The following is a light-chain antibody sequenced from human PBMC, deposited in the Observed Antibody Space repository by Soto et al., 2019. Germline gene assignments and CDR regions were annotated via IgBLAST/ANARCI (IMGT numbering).Light chain of an antibody. Sequence: QSALTQPASVSGSTGKSITISCTGTSSDVGGYNYVSWYQQHPGKAPKLMIYDVSNRPSGVSNRFSGSKSGNTASLTISGLQAEDEADYYCSSYTSSIWVFCGGSKLTVL. CDR1: SSDVGGYNY. CDR3: SSYTSSIWV. V-gene: IGLV2-14*01. CDR2: DVS. J-gene: IGLJ3*02.